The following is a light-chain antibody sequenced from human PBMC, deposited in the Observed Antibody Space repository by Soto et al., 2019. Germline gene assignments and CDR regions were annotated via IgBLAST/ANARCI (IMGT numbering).Light chain of an antibody. CDR2: EGS. Sequence: QSILTQPASVSGSPGQSITISCTGTSSDVGSYNLVSWYQQHPGKAPKLMIYEGSKRTSGVSNRFSGSKSGNTASLTISGLQAEDEADYYCCSYAGSSNVVFGGGTKLTVL. V-gene: IGLV2-23*01. CDR1: SSDVGSYNL. CDR3: CSYAGSSNVV. J-gene: IGLJ2*01.